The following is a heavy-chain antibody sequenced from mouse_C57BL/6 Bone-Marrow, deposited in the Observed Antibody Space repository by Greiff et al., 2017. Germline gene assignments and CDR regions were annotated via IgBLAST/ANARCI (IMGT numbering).Heavy chain of an antibody. CDR1: GFTFTDYY. J-gene: IGHJ3*01. Sequence: EVKVVESGGGLVQPGGSLSLSCAASGFTFTDYYMSWVRQPPGTALEWLGFIRNKANGYTTEYSASVKGRFTISRDNSQSILYLQMNALRAEDSATYYCARYDYDAWFAYWGQGTLVTVSA. CDR3: ARYDYDAWFAY. D-gene: IGHD2-4*01. V-gene: IGHV7-3*01. CDR2: IRNKANGYTT.